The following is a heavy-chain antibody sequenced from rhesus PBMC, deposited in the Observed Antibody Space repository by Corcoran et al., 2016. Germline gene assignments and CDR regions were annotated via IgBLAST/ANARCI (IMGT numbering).Heavy chain of an antibody. J-gene: IGHJ4*01. CDR2: INLSGGST. CDR3: ARGGYNWNYPPDY. CDR1: GFTFDDYA. D-gene: IGHD1-26*01. V-gene: IGHV3-201*01. Sequence: EVQLVESGGGVVQPGGSLRLSCAASGFTFDDYAMHWVRQAPGKGLEWVSGINLSGGSTYYTDSVKVQFTSFRDNAKNSLYLQMGSLRAEDTALYYCARGGYNWNYPPDYWGQGVLVTVSS.